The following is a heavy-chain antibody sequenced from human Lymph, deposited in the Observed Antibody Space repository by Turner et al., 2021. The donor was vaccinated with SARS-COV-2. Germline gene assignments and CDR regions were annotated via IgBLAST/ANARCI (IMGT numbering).Heavy chain of an antibody. Sequence: QVQLVESGGGVVQPGRSLRLSCAASGFTFSSYAMHWVRQAPGKGLEWVAFISYDGSDKYYADSVKGRFTFSRDNAKNTLYLQMNSLRAEDTDVYYCARDRDSSGWVDYWGQGTLVTVSS. CDR3: ARDRDSSGWVDY. CDR2: ISYDGSDK. CDR1: GFTFSSYA. J-gene: IGHJ4*02. D-gene: IGHD3-22*01. V-gene: IGHV3-30*04.